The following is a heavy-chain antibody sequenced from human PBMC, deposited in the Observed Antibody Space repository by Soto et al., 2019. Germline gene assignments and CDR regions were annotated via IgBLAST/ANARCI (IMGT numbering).Heavy chain of an antibody. CDR2: FDPEDGET. CDR1: GYTLTELS. J-gene: IGHJ6*02. CDR3: ATNNPAALTLDYYGMDV. D-gene: IGHD2-2*01. V-gene: IGHV1-24*01. Sequence: ASVKVSCKVSGYTLTELSMHWVRQAPGKGLEWMGGFDPEDGETIYAQKFQGRVTMTEDTSTDTAYMELSSLRSEDTAVYYCATNNPAALTLDYYGMDVWGQGTTVTVSS.